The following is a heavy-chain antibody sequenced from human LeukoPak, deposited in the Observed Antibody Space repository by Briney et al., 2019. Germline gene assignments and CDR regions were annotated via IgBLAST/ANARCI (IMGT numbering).Heavy chain of an antibody. J-gene: IGHJ4*02. D-gene: IGHD2-8*01. V-gene: IGHV3-11*01. Sequence: GGSLRLSCAASGFTFSDYYMSWNRQAPGKGLEWVSYISSSGSTIYYADSVKGRFTISRDNAKNSLYLQMNSLRAEDTAVYYCARYATPASRQTPYYFDYWGQGTLVTVSS. CDR1: GFTFSDYY. CDR2: ISSSGSTI. CDR3: ARYATPASRQTPYYFDY.